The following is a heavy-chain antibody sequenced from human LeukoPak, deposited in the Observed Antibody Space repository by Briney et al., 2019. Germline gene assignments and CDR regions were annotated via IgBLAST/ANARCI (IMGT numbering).Heavy chain of an antibody. V-gene: IGHV3-30*02. CDR2: IRYDGSNK. CDR3: ARVYSGYDSFFDY. Sequence: PGGSLRLSCAASGFTFSSYGMHWVRQAPGKGLEWVAFIRYDGSNKYYADSVKGRFTISRDNSKNTLYLQMNSPRAEDTAVYYCARVYSGYDSFFDYWGQGTLVTVSS. J-gene: IGHJ4*02. D-gene: IGHD5-12*01. CDR1: GFTFSSYG.